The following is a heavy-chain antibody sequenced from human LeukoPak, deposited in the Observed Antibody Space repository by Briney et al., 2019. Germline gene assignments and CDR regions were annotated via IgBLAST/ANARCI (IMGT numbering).Heavy chain of an antibody. CDR2: IQYDGSIE. CDR3: AKDADSDDDY. Sequence: GGSLRLSCAATGFDFSNYAMHWVRQAPGKGLEWVTFIQYDGSIENYADSVKGRFTVSRDNSKKTLYLEMNDLRGNDTAVYYCAKDADSDDDYWGQGTLVTVSS. D-gene: IGHD2-15*01. CDR1: GFDFSNYA. J-gene: IGHJ4*02. V-gene: IGHV3-30*02.